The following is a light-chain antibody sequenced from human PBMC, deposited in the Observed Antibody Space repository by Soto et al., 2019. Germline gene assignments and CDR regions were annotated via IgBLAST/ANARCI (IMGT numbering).Light chain of an antibody. V-gene: IGKV1-27*01. Sequence: DIQMTQSPSSLSASVGDRVTITCRASQAINNYLAWYQQKPGQVPKVLIYGVSTLQSGVPSRFSGSGSGTDFTLTISSLQPEDAATYYCQKYNSGLETFGPGTKVEI. J-gene: IGKJ3*01. CDR3: QKYNSGLET. CDR2: GVS. CDR1: QAINNY.